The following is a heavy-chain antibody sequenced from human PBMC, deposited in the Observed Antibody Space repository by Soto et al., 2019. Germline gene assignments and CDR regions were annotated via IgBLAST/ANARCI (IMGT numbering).Heavy chain of an antibody. Sequence: QVQLQESGPGLVKPSETLSLSCNVSGGSISGHYWSWVRQTPGKGLEWIGYIYYSGSTNYNPSLKSRVTISVDTSKNHFSLRLTSVTAAETAVYYCARGPYYDLIWNYYYMDVWGKGTTVTVS. V-gene: IGHV4-59*08. CDR2: IYYSGST. CDR1: GGSISGHY. CDR3: ARGPYYDLIWNYYYMDV. D-gene: IGHD3-16*01. J-gene: IGHJ6*03.